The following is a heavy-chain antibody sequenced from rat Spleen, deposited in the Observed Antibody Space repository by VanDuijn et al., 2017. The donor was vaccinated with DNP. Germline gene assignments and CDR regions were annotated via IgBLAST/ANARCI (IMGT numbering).Heavy chain of an antibody. CDR3: ARHPDY. V-gene: IGHV2-6*01. Sequence: ELRESGPGLIQPSQTLSLTCTVTGFPLTNYTVSWVRQPPGKGLEWIAAMSSGGTAYSSSLLKSRLSLSRDISKSQVFLKMNSLQTEDTAMYFCARHPDYWGQGVMVTVSS. D-gene: IGHD3-1*01. CDR1: GFPLTNYT. CDR2: MSSGGTA. J-gene: IGHJ2*01.